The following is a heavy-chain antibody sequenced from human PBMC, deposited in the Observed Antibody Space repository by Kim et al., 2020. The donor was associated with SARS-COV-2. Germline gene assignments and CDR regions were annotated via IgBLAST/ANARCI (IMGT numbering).Heavy chain of an antibody. Sequence: GGSLRLSCAASGFTVSSNYMSWVRQAPGKGLEWVSVIYSGGSTYYADSVKGRFTISRDNSKNTLYLQMNSLRAEDTAVYYCARDYVPNCSSTSCYWYFDLWGRGTLVTVSS. CDR2: IYSGGST. CDR1: GFTVSSNY. V-gene: IGHV3-66*01. J-gene: IGHJ2*01. CDR3: ARDYVPNCSSTSCYWYFDL. D-gene: IGHD2-2*01.